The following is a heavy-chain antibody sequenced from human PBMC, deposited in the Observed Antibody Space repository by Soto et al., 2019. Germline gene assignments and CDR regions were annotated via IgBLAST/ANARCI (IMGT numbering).Heavy chain of an antibody. CDR3: ASGTGPTSSGGSSI. Sequence: ASVKVSCKASGGTFSSCTISWVRQAPGQGLEWMGRIIPILGIANYAQKFQGRVTITADKSTSTAYMELSSLRSEDTAVYYCASGTGPTSSGGSSIWGQGTLVTVSS. J-gene: IGHJ4*02. D-gene: IGHD2-15*01. CDR2: IIPILGIA. CDR1: GGTFSSCT. V-gene: IGHV1-69*02.